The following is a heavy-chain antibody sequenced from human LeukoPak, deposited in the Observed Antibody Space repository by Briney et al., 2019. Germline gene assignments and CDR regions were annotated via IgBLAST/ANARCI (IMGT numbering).Heavy chain of an antibody. D-gene: IGHD1-14*01. CDR2: IYYSGST. CDR1: GGSISSSSYY. J-gene: IGHJ4*02. CDR3: ARDTGSVDY. Sequence: SATLSLTCTVSGGSISSSSYYWGWIRQPPGKGLEWIGSIYYSGSTYYNPSLKSRVTISVDTSKNQFSLEVSSVSAADTAVYYCARDTGSVDYWGQGTLVTVSS. V-gene: IGHV4-39*02.